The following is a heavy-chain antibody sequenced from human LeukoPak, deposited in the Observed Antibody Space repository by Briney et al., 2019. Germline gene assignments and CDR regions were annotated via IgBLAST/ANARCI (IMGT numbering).Heavy chain of an antibody. V-gene: IGHV3-30-3*01. D-gene: IGHD5-18*01. CDR3: AREEYSYSLGAFDY. CDR1: GFTFSSYA. CDR2: ISYDGGTK. J-gene: IGHJ4*02. Sequence: PGGSLRLSCAASGFTFSSYAMHWVRQAPGKGLEWVAVISYDGGTKYYADSVKGRFTISRDNSKNTLSLQMNNLRAEDTTLYYCAREEYSYSLGAFDYWGQGTLVTVSS.